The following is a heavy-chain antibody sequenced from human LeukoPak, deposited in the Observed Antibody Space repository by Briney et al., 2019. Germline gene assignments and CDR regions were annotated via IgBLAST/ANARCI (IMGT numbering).Heavy chain of an antibody. CDR2: ILYDGSNK. Sequence: PGGSLRLSCAASGFTFSTSAMHWVRQAPGKGLEWVAAILYDGSNKYYADSVKGRFTISRDNSKNTLYLQMNSLRAEDTAVYYCARDLSKGGAFDYWGRGTLVTVSS. D-gene: IGHD2-21*01. V-gene: IGHV3-30*04. CDR1: GFTFSTSA. J-gene: IGHJ4*02. CDR3: ARDLSKGGAFDY.